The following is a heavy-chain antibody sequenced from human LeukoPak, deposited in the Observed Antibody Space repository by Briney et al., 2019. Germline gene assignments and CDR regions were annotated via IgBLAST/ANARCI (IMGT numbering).Heavy chain of an antibody. CDR2: IKSKTDGGTT. D-gene: IGHD2-2*01. Sequence: PGGSLRLSCAASGFTFSNAWMSWVRQAPGKGLEWVGRIKSKTDGGTTDYAAPVKGRFTISRDDSKNTLYLQMNGLKTEDTAVYYCTTEGEYQLLLPLYYFDYWGQGTLVTVSS. J-gene: IGHJ4*02. CDR3: TTEGEYQLLLPLYYFDY. V-gene: IGHV3-15*01. CDR1: GFTFSNAW.